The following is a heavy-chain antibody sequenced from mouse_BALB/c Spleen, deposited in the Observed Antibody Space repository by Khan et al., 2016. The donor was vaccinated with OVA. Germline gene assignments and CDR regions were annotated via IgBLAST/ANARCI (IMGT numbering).Heavy chain of an antibody. Sequence: QVQLQQSGAELVRPGTSVKMSCKTAVYTFTNYWIGWVKQRPGHGLEWIGDISPGSGNTNYNENFKGKATLTADTSSSTAYMHLSSLTSEDSAIYYCARPYYYGSSYDTMDAWGQGTSVTVSS. CDR3: ARPYYYGSSYDTMDA. D-gene: IGHD1-1*01. J-gene: IGHJ4*01. CDR2: ISPGSGNT. V-gene: IGHV1-63*02. CDR1: VYTFTNYW.